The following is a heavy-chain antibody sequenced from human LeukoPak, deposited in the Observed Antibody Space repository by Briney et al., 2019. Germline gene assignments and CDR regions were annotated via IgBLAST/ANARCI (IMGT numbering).Heavy chain of an antibody. CDR3: ARVAYYYDSSGYSPVDY. CDR1: GFTFSSYA. D-gene: IGHD3-22*01. V-gene: IGHV4-30-4*08. CDR2: IYYSGST. Sequence: LSLSCAASGFTFSSYAMSWIRQPPGKGLEWIGYIYYSGSTYYNPSLKSRVTISVDTSKNQFSLKLSSVTAADTAVYYCARVAYYYDSSGYSPVDYWGQGTLVTVS. J-gene: IGHJ4*02.